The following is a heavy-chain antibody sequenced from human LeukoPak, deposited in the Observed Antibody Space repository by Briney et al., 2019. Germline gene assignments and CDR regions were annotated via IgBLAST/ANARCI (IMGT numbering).Heavy chain of an antibody. J-gene: IGHJ6*02. D-gene: IGHD3-10*01. Sequence: PGRSLRLSCAVSGFTFSSYGMHWVRQAPDKGPEWVALVSYDGSNTYYADSVKGRFTISRDNSKNTLYLQMNSLRAEDTAVYYCAKAPRTIRITMVRGVSAMDVWGPGTTVTVSS. CDR3: AKAPRTIRITMVRGVSAMDV. CDR2: VSYDGSNT. CDR1: GFTFSSYG. V-gene: IGHV3-30*18.